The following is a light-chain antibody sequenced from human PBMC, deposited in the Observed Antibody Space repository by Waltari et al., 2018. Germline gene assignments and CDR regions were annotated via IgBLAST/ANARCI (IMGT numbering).Light chain of an antibody. V-gene: IGKV3-20*01. CDR2: GAS. CDR3: QQYGSSPHT. CDR1: QRVDSGY. Sequence: EIVLTQSLGTLSLSPGERANLSSSASQRVDSGYLAWYQQKPGQAPRLLIYGASSRATGIPARFSGTGSGTDFTLTISRLEPEDFAVYYCQQYGSSPHTFGQGTKVEIK. J-gene: IGKJ2*01.